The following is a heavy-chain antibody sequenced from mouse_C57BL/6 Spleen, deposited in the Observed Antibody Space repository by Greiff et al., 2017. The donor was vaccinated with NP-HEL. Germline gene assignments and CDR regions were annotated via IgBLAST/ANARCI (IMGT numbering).Heavy chain of an antibody. CDR2: INPNNGGT. V-gene: IGHV1-26*01. CDR1: GYTFTDYY. CDR3: ATYDYSWFAY. Sequence: EVQLQQSGPELVKPGASVKITCKASGYTFTDYYMNWVKQSHGKSLEWIGDINPNNGGTSYNQKFKGKATLTVDKSSSPAYMELRMLTAEDATVYYCATYDYSWFAYWGQGTLVTVSA. J-gene: IGHJ3*01. D-gene: IGHD2-4*01.